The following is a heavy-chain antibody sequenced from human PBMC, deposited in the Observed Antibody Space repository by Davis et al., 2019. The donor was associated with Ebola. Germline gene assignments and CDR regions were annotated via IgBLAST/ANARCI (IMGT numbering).Heavy chain of an antibody. Sequence: PGGSLRLSCAASGFTFSTYGMHWVRQAPGMGLEWVAVISYDGSNKYSADSVKGRFTISRDNSKNTMFLQMNSLRVEDTAIYYCAKEDGVFGVVIPSAMDVWGQGTTVTVSS. V-gene: IGHV3-30*18. CDR3: AKEDGVFGVVIPSAMDV. CDR2: ISYDGSNK. J-gene: IGHJ6*02. CDR1: GFTFSTYG. D-gene: IGHD3-3*01.